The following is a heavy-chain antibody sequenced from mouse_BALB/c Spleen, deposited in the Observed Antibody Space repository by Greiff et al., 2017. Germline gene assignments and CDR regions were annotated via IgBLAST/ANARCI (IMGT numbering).Heavy chain of an antibody. CDR1: GFTFSSYG. J-gene: IGHJ2*01. Sequence: EVKLVESGGDLVKPGGSLKLSCAASGFTFSSYGMSWVRQTPDKRLEWVATISSGGSYTYYPDSVKGRFTISRDNAKNTLYLQMSSLKSEDTAMYYCARHGSFDYWGQGTTLTVSS. CDR2: ISSGGSYT. D-gene: IGHD1-1*01. V-gene: IGHV5-6*01. CDR3: ARHGSFDY.